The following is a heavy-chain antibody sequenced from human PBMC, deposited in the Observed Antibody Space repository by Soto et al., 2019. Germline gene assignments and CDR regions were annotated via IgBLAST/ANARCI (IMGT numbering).Heavy chain of an antibody. Sequence: GGSLRLSCAASGFTFSSYGMHWVRQAPGKGLEWVAVISYDGSNKYYADSVKGRFTISRDNSKNTLYLQMNSLRAEDTAVYYCAKDLGVYSSGSHWGQGTLVTVSS. V-gene: IGHV3-30*18. D-gene: IGHD6-19*01. J-gene: IGHJ4*02. CDR3: AKDLGVYSSGSH. CDR1: GFTFSSYG. CDR2: ISYDGSNK.